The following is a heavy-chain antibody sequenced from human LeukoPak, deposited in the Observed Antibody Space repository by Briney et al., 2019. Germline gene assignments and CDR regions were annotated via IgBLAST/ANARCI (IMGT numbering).Heavy chain of an antibody. V-gene: IGHV3-7*03. D-gene: IGHD1-26*01. Sequence: GGSLRLSCAASGFTFSSYWMTWVRQAPGKGLEWVANIKEDGSVKYYVDSVKGRFTISRDNAKNSLYLQMNSLRAEDTAIYYCVRDRGTYRPIDYWGQGTLVTVSS. J-gene: IGHJ4*02. CDR3: VRDRGTYRPIDY. CDR2: IKEDGSVK. CDR1: GFTFSSYW.